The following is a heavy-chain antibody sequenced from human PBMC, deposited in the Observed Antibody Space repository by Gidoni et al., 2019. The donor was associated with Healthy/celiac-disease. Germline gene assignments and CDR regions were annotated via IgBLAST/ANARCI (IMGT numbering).Heavy chain of an antibody. CDR1: GGSISSYY. D-gene: IGHD1-1*01. CDR3: ARDENVDYFDY. CDR2: IYYSGST. V-gene: IGHV4-59*01. J-gene: IGHJ4*02. Sequence: QVQLQESGPGLVKPSETLSLTCTVSGGSISSYYWSWIRQPPGKGLEWIGYIYYSGSTNYNPSLKRRVTISVDTSKNQFSLKLSSVTAADTAVYDCARDENVDYFDYWGQGTLVTVSS.